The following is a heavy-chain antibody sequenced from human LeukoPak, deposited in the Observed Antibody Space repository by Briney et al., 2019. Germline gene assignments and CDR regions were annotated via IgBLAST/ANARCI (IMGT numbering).Heavy chain of an antibody. D-gene: IGHD3-22*01. CDR2: ITSCSTTI. J-gene: IGHJ4*02. CDR3: AKDGYYYDSSGSFDY. CDR1: GFTFSSYS. Sequence: GGSLRLSCAASGFTFSSYSMNWVRQAPGKGLEWVSYITSCSTTIYYADSVKGRFTISRDNSKNTLYLQMNSLRAEDTAVYYCAKDGYYYDSSGSFDYWGQGTLVTVSS. V-gene: IGHV3-48*01.